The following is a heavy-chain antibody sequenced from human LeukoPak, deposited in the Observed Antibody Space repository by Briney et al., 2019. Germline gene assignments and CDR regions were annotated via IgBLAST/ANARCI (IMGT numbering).Heavy chain of an antibody. Sequence: KASETLSPTCTVSGYSISSGYYWGWIRQPPGKGLEWIGSIYHSGSTYYNPSLKSRVTISVDTSKNQFSLKLSSVTAADTAVYYCARDDPGYYENWFDPWGQGTLVTVSS. CDR1: GYSISSGYY. J-gene: IGHJ5*02. CDR3: ARDDPGYYENWFDP. D-gene: IGHD3-22*01. V-gene: IGHV4-38-2*02. CDR2: IYHSGST.